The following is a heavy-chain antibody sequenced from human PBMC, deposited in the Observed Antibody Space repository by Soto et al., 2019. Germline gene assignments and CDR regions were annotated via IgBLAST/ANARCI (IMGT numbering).Heavy chain of an antibody. D-gene: IGHD3-3*01. CDR3: ARKGGTFFGAVIIGWFDP. CDR1: GGSISSSSYY. V-gene: IGHV4-39*01. CDR2: IYYSGST. Sequence: QLQLQESGPGLVKPSETLSLTCTVSGGSISSSSYYWGWIRQPPGKGLEWIGSIYYSGSTYYNPFLKSRVTISVDTSKNQFSLKLSSVTAADTAMYYCARKGGTFFGAVIIGWFDPWGQGTLVTVSS. J-gene: IGHJ5*02.